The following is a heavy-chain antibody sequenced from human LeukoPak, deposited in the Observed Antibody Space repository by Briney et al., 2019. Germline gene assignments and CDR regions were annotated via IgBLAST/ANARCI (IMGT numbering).Heavy chain of an antibody. CDR3: ARDRASRGYSSGLFDY. V-gene: IGHV3-43D*03. CDR2: ISWDGATT. D-gene: IGHD5-18*01. J-gene: IGHJ4*02. Sequence: PGGSLRLSCAASGFTFSSYAMHWVRQAPGKGLEWVSLISWDGATTSYGDSVKGRFTISRDNSKNSLNLQMTSLRVEDTALYYCARDRASRGYSSGLFDYWAQGTLVTVSS. CDR1: GFTFSSYA.